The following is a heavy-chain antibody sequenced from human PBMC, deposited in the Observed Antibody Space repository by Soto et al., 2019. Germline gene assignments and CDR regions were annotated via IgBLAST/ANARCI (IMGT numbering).Heavy chain of an antibody. CDR2: IRSKAYGGTT. CDR3: TRDRIAAAGDFFDYYYGMDV. CDR1: GFTFGDYA. Sequence: GGSLRLSCTASGFTFGDYAMSWFRQAPGKGLEWVGFIRSKAYGGTTEYAASVKGRFTISRDDSKSIAYLQMNSLKTEDTAVYYCTRDRIAAAGDFFDYYYGMDVWGQGTTVTVSS. D-gene: IGHD6-13*01. J-gene: IGHJ6*02. V-gene: IGHV3-49*03.